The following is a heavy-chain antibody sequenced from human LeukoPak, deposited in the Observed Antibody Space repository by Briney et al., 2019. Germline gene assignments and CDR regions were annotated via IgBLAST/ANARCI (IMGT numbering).Heavy chain of an antibody. CDR2: INANSGTT. CDR1: GFAFSFYA. D-gene: IGHD6-19*01. J-gene: IGHJ5*01. Sequence: GGSLRLSCAASGFAFSFYAMSWLRQPPGKGLEWVSTINANSGTTSYAASVRGRFTISRDNSKNTLYLQVNTLRADDTATYYCAKPISGGLAVTTDWFHPWGQGTLVVVSS. V-gene: IGHV3-23*01. CDR3: AKPISGGLAVTTDWFHP.